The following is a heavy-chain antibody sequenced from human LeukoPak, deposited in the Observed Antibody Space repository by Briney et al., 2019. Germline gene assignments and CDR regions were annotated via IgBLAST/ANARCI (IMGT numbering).Heavy chain of an antibody. CDR3: ARVAGLVDY. D-gene: IGHD3-9*01. J-gene: IGHJ4*02. V-gene: IGHV3-48*01. CDR1: GFTFSSYS. CDR2: ISSISSTI. Sequence: GGSLRLSCAASGFTFSSYSMNWVRQAPGKGLEWVSYISSISSTIHYADSVKGRFTVSRDNAKNSLSLQMNSLRAEDTAVYYCARVAGLVDYWGQGTLATVST.